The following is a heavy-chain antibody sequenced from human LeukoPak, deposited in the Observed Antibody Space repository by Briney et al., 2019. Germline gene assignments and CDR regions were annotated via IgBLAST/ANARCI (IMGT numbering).Heavy chain of an antibody. Sequence: GRSLRLSCVDSGFTFSAYAMHWVRQAPGKGLEWVAVMSNDGTNAYYADSVKGRFTISRDNSKNTLYLQMSSLSAEDTAVYYCAKDLDCTTYGYYFDYWGQGTLVTVSS. D-gene: IGHD2-21*02. V-gene: IGHV3-30-3*01. CDR2: MSNDGTNA. CDR3: AKDLDCTTYGYYFDY. CDR1: GFTFSAYA. J-gene: IGHJ4*02.